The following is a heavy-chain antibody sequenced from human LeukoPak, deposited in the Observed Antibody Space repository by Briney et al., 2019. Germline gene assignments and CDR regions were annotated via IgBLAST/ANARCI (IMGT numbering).Heavy chain of an antibody. CDR3: ARSLKEVYHYYMDV. CDR2: MNPNSGNT. J-gene: IGHJ6*03. Sequence: ASVKVSCKASGYIFTSYFMHWVRQATGQGLEWMGWMNPNSGNTGYAQKFQGRVTMTRNTSISTAYMELSSLRSEDTAIYYCARSLKEVYHYYMDVWGKGTTVTISS. CDR1: GYIFTSYF. V-gene: IGHV1-8*02.